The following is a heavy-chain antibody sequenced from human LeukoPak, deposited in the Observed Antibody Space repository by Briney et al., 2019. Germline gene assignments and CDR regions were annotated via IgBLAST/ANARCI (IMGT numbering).Heavy chain of an antibody. Sequence: GGSLRLSCAVSEFTFSDYSMTWVRQAPGKGLEWLSYISSSSFIYYADSVKGRFTISRDNARNSLHLQMNSLRAEDTAVYYCAREVYYGSGRRFDLWGQGTLVTVSS. CDR1: EFTFSDYS. CDR3: AREVYYGSGRRFDL. CDR2: ISSSSFI. V-gene: IGHV3-48*01. D-gene: IGHD3-10*01. J-gene: IGHJ4*02.